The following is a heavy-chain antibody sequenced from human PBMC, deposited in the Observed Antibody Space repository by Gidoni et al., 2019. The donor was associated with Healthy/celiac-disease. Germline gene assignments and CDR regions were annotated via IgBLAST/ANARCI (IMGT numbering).Heavy chain of an antibody. CDR2: ISSSSSYT. CDR3: ARAISGWYRGGWFDP. Sequence: QVQLVESGGGLVKPGGSLRLSCAASGFTFSAYYMSWIRQAPGKGLEWVSYISSSSSYTNYADSVKGRFTISRDNAKNSLYLQMNSLRAEDTAVYYCARAISGWYRGGWFDPWGQGTLVTVSS. V-gene: IGHV3-11*05. D-gene: IGHD6-19*01. CDR1: GFTFSAYY. J-gene: IGHJ5*02.